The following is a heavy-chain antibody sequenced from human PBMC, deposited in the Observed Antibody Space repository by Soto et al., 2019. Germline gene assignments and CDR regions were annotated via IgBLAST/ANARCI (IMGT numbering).Heavy chain of an antibody. Sequence: LRLSCAASGFTFSSYSMNWVRQAPGKGLEWVSSISSSSSYIYYADSVKGRFTISRDNAKNTLYLQMNSLRAEDTAVYYCAKVFCSSTSCYTGIGPYWGQGTLVTVSS. CDR1: GFTFSSYS. J-gene: IGHJ4*02. V-gene: IGHV3-21*01. CDR3: AKVFCSSTSCYTGIGPY. D-gene: IGHD2-2*02. CDR2: ISSSSSYI.